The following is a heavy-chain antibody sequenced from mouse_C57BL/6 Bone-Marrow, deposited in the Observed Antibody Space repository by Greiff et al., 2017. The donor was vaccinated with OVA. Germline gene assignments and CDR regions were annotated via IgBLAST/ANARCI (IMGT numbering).Heavy chain of an antibody. D-gene: IGHD2-4*01. CDR1: GYTFTDYY. J-gene: IGHJ4*01. Sequence: EVQLQQSGPVLVKPGASVKMSCKASGYTFTDYYMNWVKQSHGKSLEWIGVINPYNGGTSYNQQFKGKATVTVDKSSSTAYMELNSLTSEDSAVYYCAKGNDYLYAMDYWGQGTSVTVSS. CDR3: AKGNDYLYAMDY. CDR2: INPYNGGT. V-gene: IGHV1-19*01.